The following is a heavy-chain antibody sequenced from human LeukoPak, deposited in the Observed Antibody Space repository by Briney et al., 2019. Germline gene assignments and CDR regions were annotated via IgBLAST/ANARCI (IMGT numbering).Heavy chain of an antibody. D-gene: IGHD4-23*01. Sequence: KTSETLSLTCAVYGGSFSGYYWSWIRQPPGKGLEWIGEINHSGSTNYNPSLKSRVTISVDTSKNQFSLKLSSVTAADTAVYYCASSRWGFSPWGQGTLVTVSS. CDR1: GGSFSGYY. V-gene: IGHV4-34*01. CDR3: ASSRWGFSP. J-gene: IGHJ5*02. CDR2: INHSGST.